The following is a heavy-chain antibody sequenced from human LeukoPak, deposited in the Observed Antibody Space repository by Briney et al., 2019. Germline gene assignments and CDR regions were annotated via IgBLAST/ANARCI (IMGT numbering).Heavy chain of an antibody. Sequence: SETLSLTCTVSGDCIRSSSYYWGWFRQPPGKGLEWIGSIYYSGSTYYNPSLKSRVTISVDTSKNQFSLKLSSVTAADTAVYYCARERDGADYWGQGTLVTVSS. CDR2: IYYSGST. V-gene: IGHV4-39*07. J-gene: IGHJ4*02. CDR1: GDCIRSSSYY. D-gene: IGHD3-10*01. CDR3: ARERDGADY.